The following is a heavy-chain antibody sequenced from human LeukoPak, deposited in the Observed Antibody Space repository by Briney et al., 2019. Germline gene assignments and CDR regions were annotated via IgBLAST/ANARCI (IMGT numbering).Heavy chain of an antibody. V-gene: IGHV4-38-2*02. CDR2: IYHSGST. Sequence: SETLSLTCTVSGYSISSGYYWGWIRQPPGKGLEWIGSIYHSGSTYYNPSLKSRVTISVDTSKNQFSLKLSSVTAADTAVYYCARDSIAAAGNFDYWGQGTLVTVSS. J-gene: IGHJ4*02. CDR1: GYSISSGYY. D-gene: IGHD6-13*01. CDR3: ARDSIAAAGNFDY.